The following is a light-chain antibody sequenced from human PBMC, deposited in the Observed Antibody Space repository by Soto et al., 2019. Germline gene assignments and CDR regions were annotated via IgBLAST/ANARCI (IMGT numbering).Light chain of an antibody. V-gene: IGKV3-20*01. CDR3: QQYYSTPIT. J-gene: IGKJ5*01. CDR1: QSVANSY. CDR2: GAS. Sequence: IVLTHSPCTLSLSPWERATLSFRSSQSVANSYLAWYQQKPGQAPRLLIYGASSRATGIPDRFSGSGPGTDFTLTISSLQAEDVAVYYCQQYYSTPITFGQGTRLEIK.